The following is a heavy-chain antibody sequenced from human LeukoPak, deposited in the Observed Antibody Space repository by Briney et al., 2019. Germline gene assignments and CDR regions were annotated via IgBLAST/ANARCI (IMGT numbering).Heavy chain of an antibody. Sequence: SETLSLTCTVSGGSISSYYWSWIRQPPGKGLEWIGYIYYTGDTSYSPSLKSRVTISVDTSKNQFSLKLTSVTAADTAVYYCARHAYGDHVWGQGTLVTVSS. CDR1: GGSISSYY. CDR2: IYYTGDT. CDR3: ARHAYGDHV. J-gene: IGHJ4*02. D-gene: IGHD4-17*01. V-gene: IGHV4-59*08.